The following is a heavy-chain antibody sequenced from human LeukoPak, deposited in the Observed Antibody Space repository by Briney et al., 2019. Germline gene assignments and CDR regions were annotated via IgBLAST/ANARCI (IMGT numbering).Heavy chain of an antibody. V-gene: IGHV4-34*01. Sequence: PSETLSLTCAVYGGSFSGYYWSWIRQPPGKGLEWIGEINHSGSTNYNPSLKSRVTISVDTSKSQFSLKLSSVTAADTAVYYCASGARRYGGSRASQWGQGTMVTVSS. CDR3: ASGARRYGGSRASQ. D-gene: IGHD5-12*01. CDR1: GGSFSGYY. CDR2: INHSGST. J-gene: IGHJ3*01.